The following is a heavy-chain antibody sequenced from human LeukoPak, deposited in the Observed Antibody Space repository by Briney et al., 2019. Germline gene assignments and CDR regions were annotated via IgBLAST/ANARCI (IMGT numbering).Heavy chain of an antibody. J-gene: IGHJ6*03. CDR1: GFTFSGSA. CDR3: TRFSSPYYMDV. D-gene: IGHD6-13*01. Sequence: GGSLRLSCAASGFTFSGSAMHWVRQASGKGLEWVGRIRSKANSYATAYAASVKGRFTISRDDSKNTAYLQMNSLKTEDTAVYYCTRFSSPYYMDVWGKGTTVTVSS. CDR2: IRSKANSYAT. V-gene: IGHV3-73*01.